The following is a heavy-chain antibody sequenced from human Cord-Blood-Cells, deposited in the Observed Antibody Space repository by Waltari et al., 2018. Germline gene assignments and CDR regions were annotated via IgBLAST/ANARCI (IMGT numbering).Heavy chain of an antibody. Sequence: QVQLVESGGGVVQPGRSLSLSCAASGFTFSSYAMHWVRQAPGKGLEWVAVISYDGSNKYYADSVKGRFTISRDNSKNTLYLQMNSLRAEDTAVYYCARERIAALYFDYWGQGTLVTVSS. J-gene: IGHJ4*02. CDR1: GFTFSSYA. D-gene: IGHD6-6*01. CDR3: ARERIAALYFDY. CDR2: ISYDGSNK. V-gene: IGHV3-30-3*01.